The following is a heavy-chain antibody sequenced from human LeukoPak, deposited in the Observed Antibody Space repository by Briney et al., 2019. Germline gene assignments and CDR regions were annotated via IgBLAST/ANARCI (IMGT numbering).Heavy chain of an antibody. J-gene: IGHJ5*02. Sequence: GSLRLSCAASGFTFSGHWMSWVRQPPGKGLEWIGYIYYSGNTNYNPSLKSRVTISVDTSKNQFSLKLSSVTAADTAVYYCAREGTATLNWFDPWGQGTLVTVFS. CDR2: IYYSGNT. D-gene: IGHD6-25*01. V-gene: IGHV4-59*11. CDR3: AREGTATLNWFDP. CDR1: GFTFSGHW.